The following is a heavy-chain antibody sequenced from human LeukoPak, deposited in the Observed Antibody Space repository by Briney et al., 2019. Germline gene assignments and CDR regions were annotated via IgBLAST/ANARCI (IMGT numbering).Heavy chain of an antibody. D-gene: IGHD5-18*01. CDR3: ARALWIQLWLPFFY. V-gene: IGHV4-59*12. CDR2: IYYSGST. Sequence: SETLSLTCTVSGGSINSYYWSWIRQPPGKGLEWIGYIYYSGSTNYNPSLKSRVTISVDTSKNQFSLKLSSVTAADTAVYYCARALWIQLWLPFFYWGQGTLVTVSS. CDR1: GGSINSYY. J-gene: IGHJ4*02.